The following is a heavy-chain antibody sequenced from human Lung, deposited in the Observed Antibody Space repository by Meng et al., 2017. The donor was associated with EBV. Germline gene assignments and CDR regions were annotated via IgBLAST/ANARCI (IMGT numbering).Heavy chain of an antibody. CDR3: ARSTFDY. Sequence: QGQLQQWGGGLLKPSETLSLTCAVYGGSFSGYYWSWIRQPPGKGLEWIGEINDSGSTDYNPSLKSRLTISVDRSKSQFSLELSSVTAADTAVYYCARSTFDYWGQGTLVTVSS. CDR2: INDSGST. CDR1: GGSFSGYY. J-gene: IGHJ4*02. V-gene: IGHV4-34*01. D-gene: IGHD1-26*01.